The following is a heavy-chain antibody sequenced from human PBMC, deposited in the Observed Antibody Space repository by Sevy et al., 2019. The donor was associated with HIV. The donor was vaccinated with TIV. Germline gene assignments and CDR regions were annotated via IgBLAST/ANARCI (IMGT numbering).Heavy chain of an antibody. CDR1: GYTFTSYD. CDR3: ARGTKITMVRGGTSYGMDV. V-gene: IGHV1-8*01. CDR2: MNPNSGNT. D-gene: IGHD3-10*01. Sequence: ASVKVSCKASGYTFTSYDINWVRQATGQGLEWMGWMNPNSGNTGYAQKFQGRVTMTRNASISTAYMVLSGLRSEDTALYYCARGTKITMVRGGTSYGMDVWGQGTTVTDSS. J-gene: IGHJ6*02.